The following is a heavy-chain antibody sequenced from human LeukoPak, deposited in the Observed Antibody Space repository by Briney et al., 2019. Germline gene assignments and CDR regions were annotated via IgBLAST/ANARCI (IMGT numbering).Heavy chain of an antibody. D-gene: IGHD5-18*01. Sequence: GRSLRLSCAASGFTFSSYAMHWVRQAPGKGLEWVAVISYDGSNKYYADSVKGRFTISRDNSKNTLYLQMNSLRAEDTAVYYCAGLDTAMDYWGQGTLVTVS. CDR2: ISYDGSNK. CDR1: GFTFSSYA. V-gene: IGHV3-30*04. CDR3: AGLDTAMDY. J-gene: IGHJ4*02.